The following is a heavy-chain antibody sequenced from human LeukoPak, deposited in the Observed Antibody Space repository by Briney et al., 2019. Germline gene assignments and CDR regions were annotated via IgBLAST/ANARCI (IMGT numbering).Heavy chain of an antibody. D-gene: IGHD4-17*01. Sequence: GGSLRLSCAASGFTFSSYGMHWVRQAPGKGLEWVAVIWYDGSNKYYADSVKGRFTISRDNSKYTLYLQMNSLRAEDTAVYYCARGPRGDYGDFLDYWGQGTLVTVSS. J-gene: IGHJ4*02. CDR1: GFTFSSYG. CDR3: ARGPRGDYGDFLDY. CDR2: IWYDGSNK. V-gene: IGHV3-33*01.